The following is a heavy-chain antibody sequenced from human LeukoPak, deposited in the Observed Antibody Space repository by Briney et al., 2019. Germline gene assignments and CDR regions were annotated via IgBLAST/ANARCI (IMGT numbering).Heavy chain of an antibody. Sequence: ASVKVSCKASGGTFSSYAISWVRQAPGQGLEWMGRIIPIFGTANYAQKFQGRVTITTDESTSTAYMELSSLRSEDTAVYYCARVALDAFDIWGQGTMVTVSS. J-gene: IGHJ3*02. V-gene: IGHV1-69*05. CDR2: IIPIFGTA. CDR3: ARVALDAFDI. CDR1: GGTFSSYA.